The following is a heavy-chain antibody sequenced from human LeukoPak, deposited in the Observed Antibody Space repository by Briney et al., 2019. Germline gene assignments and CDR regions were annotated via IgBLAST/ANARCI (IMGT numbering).Heavy chain of an antibody. V-gene: IGHV4-59*01. CDR1: GGSISTYY. J-gene: IGHJ1*01. CDR3: ARGNGDYVEYFQH. CDR2: VSYSGTT. Sequence: SETLSLTCSVSGGSISTYYWSWIRQPPGKGLEWIGCVSYSGTTKYSPSLNSRVTISVDTSKNQFSLKLTSVTAADTAVYYCARGNGDYVEYFQHWGQGTLVTVSS. D-gene: IGHD4-17*01.